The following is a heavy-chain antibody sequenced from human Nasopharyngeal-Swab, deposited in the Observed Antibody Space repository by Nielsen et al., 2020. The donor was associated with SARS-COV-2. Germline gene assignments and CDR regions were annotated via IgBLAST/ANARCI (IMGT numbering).Heavy chain of an antibody. V-gene: IGHV3-23*01. CDR3: AKGSPGQCSSVTCTGAIYFDY. Sequence: GESLKISCAASGFSTSTYAMSWVRQAPGKGLEWVSAISAVGTTYYADSAKGRFTISRDNSKNTLYLQLNSLRDEDTAVYYCAKGSPGQCSSVTCTGAIYFDYWGQGTLVTVSS. J-gene: IGHJ4*02. CDR2: ISAVGTT. D-gene: IGHD2-2*01. CDR1: GFSTSTYA.